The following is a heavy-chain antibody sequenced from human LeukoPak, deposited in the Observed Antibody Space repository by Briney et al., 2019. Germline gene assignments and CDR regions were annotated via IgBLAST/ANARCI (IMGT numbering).Heavy chain of an antibody. CDR3: ARGDYVWGSYRNLLFDY. D-gene: IGHD3-16*02. Sequence: SETLSLTCTVSGGSISSSGYYWGWIRQPPGKGLEGIGSIYDSGSTYYNPSLKSRVTISVDTSKNQFSLKLSSVTAADTAVYYCARGDYVWGSYRNLLFDYWGQGTLVTVSS. J-gene: IGHJ4*02. CDR2: IYDSGST. CDR1: GGSISSSGYY. V-gene: IGHV4-39*07.